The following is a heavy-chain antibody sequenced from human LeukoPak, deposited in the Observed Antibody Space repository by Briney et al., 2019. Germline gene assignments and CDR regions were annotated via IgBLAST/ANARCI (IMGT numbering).Heavy chain of an antibody. CDR3: ARGPAQYSSSWYLY. D-gene: IGHD6-13*01. CDR1: VYTFTSYG. CDR2: ISAYNGNT. V-gene: IGHV1-18*01. Sequence: ASVKVSCKASVYTFTSYGISWVRQAPGQGREWMGWISAYNGNTNYAQKLQGRVTMTTDTSTSTAYMELRSLRSDDTAVYYCARGPAQYSSSWYLYWGQGTLVTVCS. J-gene: IGHJ4*02.